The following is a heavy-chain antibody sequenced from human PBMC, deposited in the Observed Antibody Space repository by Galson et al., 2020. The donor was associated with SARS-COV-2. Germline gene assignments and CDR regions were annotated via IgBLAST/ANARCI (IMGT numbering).Heavy chain of an antibody. CDR2: ISSNGGST. D-gene: IGHD6-13*01. V-gene: IGHV3-64D*06. J-gene: IGHJ5*02. CDR1: GFTFSRYA. CDR3: VKDSSDSSSWYWFDP. Sequence: GGSLRLSCSASGFTFSRYAMHWVRQAPGKGLEYVSAISSNGGSTYYADSVKGRFTISRDNSKNTLYLQMSSLRAEDTAVYYCVKDSSDSSSWYWFDPWGQGTLVTVSS.